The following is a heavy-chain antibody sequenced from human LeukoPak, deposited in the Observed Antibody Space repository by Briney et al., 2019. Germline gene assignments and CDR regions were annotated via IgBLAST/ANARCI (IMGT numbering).Heavy chain of an antibody. CDR3: ARGPEREHIDY. D-gene: IGHD1-26*01. CDR2: INIDADSI. V-gene: IGHV3-74*01. CDR1: GFTFSSYW. J-gene: IGHJ4*02. Sequence: GGSLRLSCAASGFTFSSYWMYWVRQAPGQGLVWVSRINIDADSISYADSVKGRFTISRDNVKNTLYLQMNSLRGEDTAVYYCARGPEREHIDYWGQGTLVTVS.